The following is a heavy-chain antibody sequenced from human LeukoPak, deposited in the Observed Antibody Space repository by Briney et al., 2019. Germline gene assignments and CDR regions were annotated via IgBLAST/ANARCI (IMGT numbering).Heavy chain of an antibody. CDR2: IKQDGSEK. J-gene: IGHJ3*02. D-gene: IGHD3-16*01. Sequence: GGSLRLSCAASGFTFSSYWMSWVRQAPGKGLEWVANIKQDGSEKYYVDSVKGRFTISRDNTKNSLYLQMNSLRAEDTAVYYCASQAYVYVWGRMVGGFDIQGPGTMVTVSS. CDR3: ASQAYVYVWGRMVGGFDI. V-gene: IGHV3-7*03. CDR1: GFTFSSYW.